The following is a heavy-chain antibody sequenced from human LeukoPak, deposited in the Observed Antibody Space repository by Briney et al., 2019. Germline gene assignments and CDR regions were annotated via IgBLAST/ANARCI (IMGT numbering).Heavy chain of an antibody. CDR2: IYYSGST. V-gene: IGHV4-59*01. J-gene: IGHJ6*02. D-gene: IGHD3-10*01. CDR3: AKGGGYYGSGSYYRDYYYGMDV. Sequence: PSETLSLTCTVSGGSISSYYWSWIRQPPGKGLEWIGYIYYSGSTNYNPSLKSRVTISVDTSKIQFSLKLSSVTAADTAVYYCAKGGGYYGSGSYYRDYYYGMDVWGQGTTVTVSS. CDR1: GGSISSYY.